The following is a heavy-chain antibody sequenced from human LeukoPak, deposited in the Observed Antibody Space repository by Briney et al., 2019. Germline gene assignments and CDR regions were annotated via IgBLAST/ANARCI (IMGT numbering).Heavy chain of an antibody. CDR2: IYTSGST. V-gene: IGHV4-61*02. Sequence: PSETQSLTCTVSGGSISSCSYYWSWIRQPAGTGLEWIGRIYTSGSTNYNPSLKSRVTISVDTSKNQSSLKLSSVTAADTAVYYCAREIGAIRTTVVPTYYMDVWGKGTTVTVSS. CDR1: GGSISSCSYY. J-gene: IGHJ6*03. D-gene: IGHD4-23*01. CDR3: AREIGAIRTTVVPTYYMDV.